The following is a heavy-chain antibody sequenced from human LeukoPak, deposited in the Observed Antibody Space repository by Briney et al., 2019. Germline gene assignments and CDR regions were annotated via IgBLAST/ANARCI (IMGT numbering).Heavy chain of an antibody. D-gene: IGHD5-18*01. CDR1: GYTFTGYY. V-gene: IGHV1-3*01. Sequence: ASVKVSCKASGYTFTGYYMHWVRQAPGQRLEWMGWINAGNGNTKYSQKFQGRVTITRDTSASTAYMELSSLRSEDTAVYYCARGVGYNYGLYYQYGMDVWGQGTTVTVSS. CDR3: ARGVGYNYGLYYQYGMDV. CDR2: INAGNGNT. J-gene: IGHJ6*02.